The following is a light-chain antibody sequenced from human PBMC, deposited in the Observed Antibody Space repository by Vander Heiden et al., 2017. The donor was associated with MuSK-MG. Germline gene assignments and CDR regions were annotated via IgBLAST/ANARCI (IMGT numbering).Light chain of an antibody. V-gene: IGLV2-23*02. Sequence: QSALTQPASVSGSPGQSITISCTGTSSDFVNYDLVSWFQQYQGKAPMLMMFEVAKRPSGVSNRFSGSKSGNTASPTISGLQPEDEADYYCSSNAGSSTWVFGGGTKLTVL. CDR2: EVA. J-gene: IGLJ3*02. CDR1: SSDFVNYDL. CDR3: SSNAGSSTWV.